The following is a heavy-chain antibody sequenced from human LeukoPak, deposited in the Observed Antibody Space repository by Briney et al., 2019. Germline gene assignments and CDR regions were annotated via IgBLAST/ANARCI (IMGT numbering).Heavy chain of an antibody. CDR1: GFTFSSYS. Sequence: GGSLRLSCAASGFTFSSYSMNWVRKAPGKGLEWVSSISSSSSYIYYADSVKGRFTISRDNAKNSLYLQMNSLRAEDTAVYYCARSYYYGSGSYDAFDIWGQGTMVTVSS. V-gene: IGHV3-21*01. J-gene: IGHJ3*02. D-gene: IGHD3-10*01. CDR3: ARSYYYGSGSYDAFDI. CDR2: ISSSSSYI.